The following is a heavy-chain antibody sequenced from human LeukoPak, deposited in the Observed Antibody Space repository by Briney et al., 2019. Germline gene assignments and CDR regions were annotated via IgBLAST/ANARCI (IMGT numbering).Heavy chain of an antibody. D-gene: IGHD6-19*01. V-gene: IGHV4-4*08. CDR3: ARDWPSSGYNWFDP. J-gene: IGHJ5*02. Sequence: SETLSLTCTVSGGSISSYYWSWIRQPPGKGLEWIGYIYTSGSTNYNPSLKSRVTMSVDTSKNQFSLKLSSVTAADTAVYYCARDWPSSGYNWFDPWGQGTLVTVSS. CDR1: GGSISSYY. CDR2: IYTSGST.